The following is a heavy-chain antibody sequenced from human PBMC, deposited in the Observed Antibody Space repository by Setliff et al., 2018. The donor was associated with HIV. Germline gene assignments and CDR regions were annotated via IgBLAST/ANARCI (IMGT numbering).Heavy chain of an antibody. CDR1: GYSISTAYY. J-gene: IGHJ4*02. V-gene: IGHV4-38-2*01. CDR3: MRGRSITIFGVAYFDF. D-gene: IGHD3-3*01. Sequence: PSETLSLTCAVSGYSISTAYYWGWIRQPPGKGLEWIGSVYHSGTTYYNPSLKSPVTISVDMSNNQFSLKVTSVTAADTAVYYCMRGRSITIFGVAYFDFWGQGTQVTVSS. CDR2: VYHSGTT.